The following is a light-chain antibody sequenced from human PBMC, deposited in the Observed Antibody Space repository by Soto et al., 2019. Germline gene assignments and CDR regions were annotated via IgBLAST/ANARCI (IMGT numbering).Light chain of an antibody. CDR3: SSYTSSGTWV. CDR1: ISDVGGNNY. CDR2: EVR. Sequence: QSVLTQPGSVSGSPGQSTTISCSGTISDVGGNNYVSWYQHHPGKAPKVIIYEVRKWPSGVSNRFSGSKSGNTASLTISGLQAEDEVDYYCSSYTSSGTWVFGGGTKLTVL. J-gene: IGLJ3*02. V-gene: IGLV2-14*01.